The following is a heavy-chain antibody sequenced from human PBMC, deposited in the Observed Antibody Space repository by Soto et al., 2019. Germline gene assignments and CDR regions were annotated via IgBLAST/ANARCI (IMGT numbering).Heavy chain of an antibody. Sequence: SGPTLVNPTQTLTLTCTFSGFSLSTSGMCVSWIRQPPGKALEWLALIDWDDDKYYTTSLKTRLTISKDTSKNQVVLTMTNIDPVDTATYSCARSTTTLTTFDYWGQGTLVTVSS. CDR1: GFSLSTSGMC. CDR2: IDWDDDK. D-gene: IGHD4-17*01. J-gene: IGHJ4*02. V-gene: IGHV2-70*01. CDR3: ARSTTTLTTFDY.